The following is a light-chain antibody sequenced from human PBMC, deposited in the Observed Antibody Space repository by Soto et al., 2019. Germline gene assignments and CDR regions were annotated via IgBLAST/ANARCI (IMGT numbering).Light chain of an antibody. CDR3: QQVYSFPLT. V-gene: IGKV1-9*01. J-gene: IGKJ3*01. CDR2: TAS. CDR1: QAITTS. Sequence: DIQLTQSPSFLSASVGDRLTITCRAGQAITTSLAWYQQKPGRAPNLLIHTASTLQSGVPSRFSGGGSGTEFTLTISSLQPEDSATYYGQQVYSFPLTFGPGTRVEI.